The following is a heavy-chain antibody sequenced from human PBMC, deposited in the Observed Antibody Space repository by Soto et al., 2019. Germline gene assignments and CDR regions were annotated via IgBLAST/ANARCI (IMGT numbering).Heavy chain of an antibody. V-gene: IGHV3-33*01. J-gene: IGHJ4*02. Sequence: QVQLVESGGGVVQPGRSLRLSCAASGFTFTSYGMHWVRQAPGKGLEWVAIIGYDGSNKYYADSVKGRFTISRDDSKNTLYLQMNSLRAEDTAVYFCASVGSGTYYNWPLDYWGQGTLVTVSS. CDR2: IGYDGSNK. CDR1: GFTFTSYG. CDR3: ASVGSGTYYNWPLDY. D-gene: IGHD3-10*01.